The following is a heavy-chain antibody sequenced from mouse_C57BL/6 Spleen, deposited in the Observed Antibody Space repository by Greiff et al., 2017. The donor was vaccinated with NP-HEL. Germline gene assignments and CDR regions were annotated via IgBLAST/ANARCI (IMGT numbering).Heavy chain of an antibody. D-gene: IGHD2-4*01. V-gene: IGHV1-74*01. CDR2: IHPSDSDT. Sequence: QVQLQQPGAELVKPGASVKVSCKASGYTFTSYWMHWVKQRPGQGLEWIGRIHPSDSDTNYNQKFKGKATLTVDKYSSTAYMQLSSLTSEDSAVYYCASGRFEYDWFAYWGQGTLVTVSA. J-gene: IGHJ3*01. CDR3: ASGRFEYDWFAY. CDR1: GYTFTSYW.